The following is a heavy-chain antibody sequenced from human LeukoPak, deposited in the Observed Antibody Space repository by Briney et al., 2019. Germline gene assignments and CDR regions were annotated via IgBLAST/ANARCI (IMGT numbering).Heavy chain of an antibody. CDR2: IGGSGKNT. J-gene: IGHJ4*02. V-gene: IGHV3-23*01. CDR3: AKDLETINPTXX. Sequence: PGGSLRLSCAASGFTFSSHAMSWVRQAPGKGLEWVSSIGGSGKNTFYADAVKGRFTISRDNSKDTLYLQMNSLRAEDTAVYYCAKDLETINPTXXWGQGTLVT. D-gene: IGHD1-14*01. CDR1: GFTFSSHA.